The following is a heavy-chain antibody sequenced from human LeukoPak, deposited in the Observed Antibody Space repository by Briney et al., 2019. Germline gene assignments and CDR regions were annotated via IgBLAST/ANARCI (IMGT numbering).Heavy chain of an antibody. Sequence: SETLSLTCTVSGGSISSGVYYWSWIRQPPGKGLEWIGYIYYSGSTYYNPSLKSRVTISVDTSKNQFSLKLSSVTAADTAVYYCAGGGYYDSSGYYPYYYYYGMDVWGQGTTVTVSS. CDR1: GGSISSGVYY. J-gene: IGHJ6*02. CDR2: IYYSGST. D-gene: IGHD3-22*01. CDR3: AGGGYYDSSGYYPYYYYYGMDV. V-gene: IGHV4-30-4*01.